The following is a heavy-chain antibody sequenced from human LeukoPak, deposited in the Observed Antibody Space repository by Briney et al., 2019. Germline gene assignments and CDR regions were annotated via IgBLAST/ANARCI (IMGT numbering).Heavy chain of an antibody. CDR3: ARQQPPLAGIGGWFDP. D-gene: IGHD3-10*01. CDR1: GGSISSSSYY. J-gene: IGHJ5*02. V-gene: IGHV4-39*01. CDR2: IYYSGST. Sequence: PSETLSLTCTVSGGSISSSSYYWGWIRQPPGKGLEWIGSIYYSGSTYYNPSLKSRVTISVDTSKNQFSLKLSSVTAADTAVYYCARQQPPLAGIGGWFDPWGQGTLVTVSS.